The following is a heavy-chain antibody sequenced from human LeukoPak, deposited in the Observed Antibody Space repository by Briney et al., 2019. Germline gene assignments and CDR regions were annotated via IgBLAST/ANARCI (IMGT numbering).Heavy chain of an antibody. J-gene: IGHJ4*02. CDR2: ISGSGGST. CDR1: X. CDR3: AKGRITMVRGYFDY. V-gene: IGHV3-23*01. Sequence: XMSWVRXAPGKGLEWVSAISGSGGSTYYADSVKGRFTISRDNSKNTLYLQMNSLRAEDTAVYYCAKGRITMVRGYFDYWGQGTLVTVSS. D-gene: IGHD3-10*01.